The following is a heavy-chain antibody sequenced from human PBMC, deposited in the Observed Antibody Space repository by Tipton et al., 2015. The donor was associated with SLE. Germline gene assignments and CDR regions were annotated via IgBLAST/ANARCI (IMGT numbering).Heavy chain of an antibody. CDR1: GGSISGYY. V-gene: IGHV4-59*12. D-gene: IGHD6-13*01. Sequence: GLVKPSETLSLTCTVSGGSISGYYCTWIRQPPGEGLEWIGYIYGSGSTNYNPSLKSRLIISVDTSKNQFSLKLSSVTAADTAVYFCARVSLYTSSWKAPNWFDPWGQGTLVTVSS. CDR2: IYGSGST. CDR3: ARVSLYTSSWKAPNWFDP. J-gene: IGHJ5*02.